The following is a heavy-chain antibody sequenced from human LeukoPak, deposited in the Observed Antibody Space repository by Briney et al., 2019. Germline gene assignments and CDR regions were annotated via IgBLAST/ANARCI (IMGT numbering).Heavy chain of an antibody. CDR1: GGSISSYY. Sequence: SSETLSLTCTVSGGSISSYYWSWIRQPPGKGLEWIGYIYYSGSTNYNPSLKSRVTISVDTSKNQFSLKLSSVTAADTAVYYCARRAGVAARPPYYFDYWGQGTLVTVSS. J-gene: IGHJ4*02. CDR3: ARRAGVAARPPYYFDY. CDR2: IYYSGST. V-gene: IGHV4-59*08. D-gene: IGHD6-6*01.